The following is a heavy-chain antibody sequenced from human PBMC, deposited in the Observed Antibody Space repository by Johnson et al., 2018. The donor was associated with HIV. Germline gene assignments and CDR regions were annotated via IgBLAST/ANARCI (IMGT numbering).Heavy chain of an antibody. CDR3: AKDLGEGSNFAGGFDI. Sequence: QVQLVESGGGLVQPGGSPRLSCAASGFTFSSYAMHWVRQAPGKGLEWVAVISYDGSEKYFADSVKGRFTISRDSSKNSLYLQMNSLRDEDTAMYYCAKDLGEGSNFAGGFDIWGQGTMVTVSS. CDR1: GFTFSSYA. J-gene: IGHJ3*02. D-gene: IGHD3-10*01. V-gene: IGHV3-30*04. CDR2: ISYDGSEK.